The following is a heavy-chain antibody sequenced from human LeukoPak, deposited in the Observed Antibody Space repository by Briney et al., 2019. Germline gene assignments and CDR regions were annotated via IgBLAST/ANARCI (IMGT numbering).Heavy chain of an antibody. V-gene: IGHV3-9*01. Sequence: PGGSLRLSCAASGFTFDDYAMHWVRQAPGKGLEWVSGISWNSGSIGYADSVKGRFTISRDNAKNSLYLQMNSLRAEDTALYYCAKDAPRGDYFDYRGQGTLVTVSS. CDR3: AKDAPRGDYFDY. D-gene: IGHD3-10*01. CDR1: GFTFDDYA. CDR2: ISWNSGSI. J-gene: IGHJ4*02.